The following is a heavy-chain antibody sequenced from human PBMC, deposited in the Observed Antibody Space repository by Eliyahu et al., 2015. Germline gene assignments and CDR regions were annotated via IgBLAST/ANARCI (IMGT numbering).Heavy chain of an antibody. D-gene: IGHD3-10*01. CDR3: ARISGRGSGPDAYYYYMDV. J-gene: IGHJ6*03. Sequence: EVQLVESGGGLVQPGGSLRLXCAASGFTVXSNYVSWVRQAPGKGLEWVSVIYSGGSTYYADSVKGRFTISRDNSKNTLYLQMNSLRAEDTAVYYCARISGRGSGPDAYYYYMDVWGKGTTVTVSS. CDR2: IYSGGST. V-gene: IGHV3-66*01. CDR1: GFTVXSNY.